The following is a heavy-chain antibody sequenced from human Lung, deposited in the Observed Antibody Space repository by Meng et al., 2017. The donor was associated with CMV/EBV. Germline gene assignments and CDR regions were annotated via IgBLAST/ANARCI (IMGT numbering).Heavy chain of an antibody. D-gene: IGHD3-3*01. J-gene: IGHJ6*02. CDR2: MNPNSGNT. CDR1: GYTFTSYD. CDR3: ANGKTYYDFWSGYLTENGMDV. Sequence: ASXXVSXKASGYTFTSYDINWVRQATGQGLEWMGWMNPNSGNTGYAQKFQGRVTITRNTSISTAYMELSSLRSEDTAVYYCANGKTYYDFWSGYLTENGMDVGXQGNXVTVSS. V-gene: IGHV1-8*03.